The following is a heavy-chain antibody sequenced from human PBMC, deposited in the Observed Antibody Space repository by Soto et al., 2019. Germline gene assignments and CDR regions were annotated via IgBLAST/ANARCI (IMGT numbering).Heavy chain of an antibody. J-gene: IGHJ4*02. CDR3: ARTSFQYDSSGYYFDY. CDR1: GGSISSYY. Sequence: SETLSLTCTVSGGSISSYYWSWIRQPPGKGLEWIGYIYYSGSTNYNPSLKSRVTISVDTSKNQFSLKLSSVTAADTAVYYCARTSFQYDSSGYYFDYWGQGTLVTVSS. V-gene: IGHV4-59*01. D-gene: IGHD3-22*01. CDR2: IYYSGST.